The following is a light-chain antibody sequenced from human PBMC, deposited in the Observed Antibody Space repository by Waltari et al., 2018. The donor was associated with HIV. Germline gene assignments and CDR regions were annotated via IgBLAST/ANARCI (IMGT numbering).Light chain of an antibody. V-gene: IGLV1-44*01. J-gene: IGLJ2*01. CDR1: SSNTGDNA. Sequence: QSVLTQPPSVSGTPGPRVTISCSAISSNTGDNAVSWYQQFPGTAPNLLIYRNNQRHSGVPDRFSGSKSGTSASLAISGLQSEDEADYYCATLDDSLNGPVFGGGTKVTVL. CDR3: ATLDDSLNGPV. CDR2: RNN.